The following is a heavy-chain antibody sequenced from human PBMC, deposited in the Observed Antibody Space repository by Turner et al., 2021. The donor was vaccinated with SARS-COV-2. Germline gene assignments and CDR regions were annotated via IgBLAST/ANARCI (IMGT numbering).Heavy chain of an antibody. CDR3: ANLWFGELSTDY. J-gene: IGHJ4*02. CDR2: RSYDGSNK. V-gene: IGHV3-30*18. D-gene: IGHD3-10*01. Sequence: QVQLVESGGGVVQPGRSLRLSCAASGFTFSSYGMHWVRQAPGKGLEWVAVRSYDGSNKYYADSVKGRFTISRDNSKNTLYLQRNSLRAEDTAVYYCANLWFGELSTDYWGQGTLVTVSS. CDR1: GFTFSSYG.